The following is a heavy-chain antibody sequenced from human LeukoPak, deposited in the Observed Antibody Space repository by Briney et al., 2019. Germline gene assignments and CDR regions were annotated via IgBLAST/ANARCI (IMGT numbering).Heavy chain of an antibody. V-gene: IGHV3-33*06. CDR2: IWYDGSNK. CDR3: AKLGGQEVYNYYVGV. Sequence: GGSLRLSCAASGFTFSSYGMHWVRQAPGKGLEWVAVIWYDGSNKYYGDSVKGRFTISRDNSKKTLYLQMNSLRVEDTAVYYCAKLGGQEVYNYYVGVWGEGTTVAVSS. J-gene: IGHJ6*03. CDR1: GFTFSSYG. D-gene: IGHD3-16*01.